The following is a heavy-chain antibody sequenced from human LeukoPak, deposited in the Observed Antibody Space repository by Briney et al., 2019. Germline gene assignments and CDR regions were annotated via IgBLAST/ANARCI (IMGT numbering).Heavy chain of an antibody. D-gene: IGHD3-3*01. J-gene: IGHJ4*02. Sequence: AASVKVSCKASGYTFTSYGISWVRQAPGQGLEWMGWISAYNGNINYAQKLQGRVTMTTDTSTSTAYMELRSLRSDDTAVYYCARGIPHYDFWSGYYTDFDYWGQGTLVTVSS. V-gene: IGHV1-18*01. CDR1: GYTFTSYG. CDR3: ARGIPHYDFWSGYYTDFDY. CDR2: ISAYNGNI.